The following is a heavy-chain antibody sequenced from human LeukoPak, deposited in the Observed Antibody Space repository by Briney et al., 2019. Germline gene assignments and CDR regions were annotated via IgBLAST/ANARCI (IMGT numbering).Heavy chain of an antibody. D-gene: IGHD4-17*01. CDR3: ARRVTTRLPFRY. V-gene: IGHV4-34*01. CDR1: RGSFSDYS. CDR2: INHSGST. J-gene: IGHJ4*02. Sequence: SETLSLTCAVYRGSFSDYSWSWIRQPPGKGLEWIGEINHSGSTNHNPSLKSRVTISVDTSKNQFSLNLSSVTAADTAVYYCARRVTTRLPFRYWGQGTLVTVSS.